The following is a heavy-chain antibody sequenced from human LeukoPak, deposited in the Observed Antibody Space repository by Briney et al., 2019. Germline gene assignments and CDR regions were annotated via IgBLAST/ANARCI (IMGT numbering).Heavy chain of an antibody. V-gene: IGHV3-23*01. Sequence: GGSLRLSCAASGFTFSSYAMSWVRQAPGKGLGCVSAISGSGGSTYSADSLKGRFTISRDNSKNTLYLQINSLRTDDTAVFYCARGGLGSAFDNWGQGTLVTVSS. CDR2: ISGSGGST. D-gene: IGHD6-19*01. J-gene: IGHJ4*02. CDR3: ARGGLGSAFDN. CDR1: GFTFSSYA.